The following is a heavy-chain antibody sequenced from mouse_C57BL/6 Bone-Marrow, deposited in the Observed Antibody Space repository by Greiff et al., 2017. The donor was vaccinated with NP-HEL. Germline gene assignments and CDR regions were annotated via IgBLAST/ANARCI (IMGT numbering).Heavy chain of an antibody. CDR1: GFTFSDYY. CDR2: ISNGGGST. J-gene: IGHJ1*03. CDR3: ARREGYFDV. V-gene: IGHV5-12*01. Sequence: EVKLMESGGGLVQPGGSLKLSCAASGFTFSDYYMYWVRQTPEKRLEWVAYISNGGGSTYYPDTVKGRFTISRDNAKNTLYLQMSRRKSEDTAMYYCARREGYFDVWGTGTTVTVSS.